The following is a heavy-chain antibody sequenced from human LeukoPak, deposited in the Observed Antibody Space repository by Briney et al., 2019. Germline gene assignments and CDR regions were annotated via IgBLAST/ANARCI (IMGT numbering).Heavy chain of an antibody. CDR1: GYTFTGYY. J-gene: IGHJ5*02. V-gene: IGHV1-2*02. CDR3: ASPPILSVLRYFDWLPGFDP. CDR2: INPNSGGT. Sequence: ASVKVSCKASGYTFTGYYMHWVRQAPGQGLEWMGWINPNSGGTNYAQKFQGRVTMTRDTSISTAYMELRRPRSDDTAVYYCASPPILSVLRYFDWLPGFDPWGQGALVTVSS. D-gene: IGHD3-9*01.